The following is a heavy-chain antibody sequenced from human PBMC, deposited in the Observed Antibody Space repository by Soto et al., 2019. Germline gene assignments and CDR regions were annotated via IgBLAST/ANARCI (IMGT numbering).Heavy chain of an antibody. CDR3: ARDRRYCSSTSCYTGDAFDI. CDR2: IIPIFGTA. Sequence: SVKVSCKASGGTFSSYAISWVRQAPGEGLEWMGGIIPIFGTANYAQKFQGRVTITADESTSTAYMELSSLRSEDTAVYYCARDRRYCSSTSCYTGDAFDIWGQGTMVTVSS. V-gene: IGHV1-69*13. CDR1: GGTFSSYA. D-gene: IGHD2-2*02. J-gene: IGHJ3*02.